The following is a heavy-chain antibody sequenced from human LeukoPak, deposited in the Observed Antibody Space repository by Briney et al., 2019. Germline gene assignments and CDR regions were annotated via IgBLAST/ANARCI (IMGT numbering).Heavy chain of an antibody. J-gene: IGHJ4*02. CDR2: ISAYNGNT. Sequence: ASVKVSCKASGYTFTSYGISWVRQAPGQGLEWMGWISAYNGNTNYAQKLQGRVTMTTDTSTSTAYMELRSLRSDDTAVYYCARGSGSLGLLWFGEFNYFDYWGQGTLVTVSS. CDR3: ARGSGSLGLLWFGEFNYFDY. V-gene: IGHV1-18*01. CDR1: GYTFTSYG. D-gene: IGHD3-10*01.